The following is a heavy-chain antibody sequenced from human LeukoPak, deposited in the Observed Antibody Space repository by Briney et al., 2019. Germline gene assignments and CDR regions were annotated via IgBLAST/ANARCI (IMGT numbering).Heavy chain of an antibody. D-gene: IGHD2-15*01. CDR1: GFTFSTYN. V-gene: IGHV3-21*04. Sequence: GGSLRLSCAASGFTFSTYNMNWVRQAPGKGLEWVSSISSSSSYIYYADSVKGRFTISRDKSKNTLYLQMNSLRAEDTAVYYCAKGLFPVVAANWFDYWGQGTLVTVSS. CDR2: ISSSSSYI. CDR3: AKGLFPVVAANWFDY. J-gene: IGHJ4*02.